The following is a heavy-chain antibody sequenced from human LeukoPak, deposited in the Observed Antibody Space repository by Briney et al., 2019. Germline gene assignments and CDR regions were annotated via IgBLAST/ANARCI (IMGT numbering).Heavy chain of an antibody. J-gene: IGHJ4*02. CDR3: ARGERGYSGYGD. V-gene: IGHV4-59*01. D-gene: IGHD5-12*01. CDR2: IYYSGST. Sequence: PSETLSLTCTVSGGSISSYYWSWIRQPPGKGLEWIGYIYYSGSTNCNPSLKSRVTISVDTSRNQFSLKLSSVTAADTAVYYCARGERGYSGYGDWGQGTLVTVSS. CDR1: GGSISSYY.